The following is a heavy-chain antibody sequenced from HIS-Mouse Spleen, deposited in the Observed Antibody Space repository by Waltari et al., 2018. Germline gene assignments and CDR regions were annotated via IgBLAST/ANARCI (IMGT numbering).Heavy chain of an antibody. J-gene: IGHJ3*02. CDR1: GGSISSSSYY. CDR2: IYYSGIP. V-gene: IGHV4-39*01. Sequence: QLQLQESGPGLVKPSETLSLTCTVSGGSISSSSYYWGWIRQPPGKGLEWIGSIYYSGIPYSNPSLNGRVTISVDTSKNPFSLKLSSVTAADTAVYYCANGYPDAFDIWGQGTMVTVSS. D-gene: IGHD5-18*01. CDR3: ANGYPDAFDI.